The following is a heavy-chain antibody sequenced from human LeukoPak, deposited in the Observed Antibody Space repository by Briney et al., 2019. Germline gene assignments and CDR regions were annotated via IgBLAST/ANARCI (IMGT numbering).Heavy chain of an antibody. CDR1: GFTFSSYW. V-gene: IGHV3-7*01. D-gene: IGHD6-6*01. CDR2: IKQDGSEK. J-gene: IGHJ6*03. CDR3: ARLALSIYYYYMDV. Sequence: GGSLRLSCAASGFTFSSYWMSWVRQAPGKGLEWVANIKQDGSEKYYVDSVKGRLTISRDNAKNSLYLQMNSLRAEDTAVYYCARLALSIYYYYMDVWGKGTTVTVSS.